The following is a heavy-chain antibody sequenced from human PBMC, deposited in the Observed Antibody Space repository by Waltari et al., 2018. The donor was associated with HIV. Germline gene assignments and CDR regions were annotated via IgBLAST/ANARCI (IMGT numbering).Heavy chain of an antibody. D-gene: IGHD3-10*01. V-gene: IGHV3-33*01. CDR3: ARQGNTGTYFGGHR. J-gene: IGHJ4*02. CDR2: LWPDGNTR. CDR1: GFTLTDYA. Sequence: QVHLVESGGTVVQPGKSLRLSCVTAGFTLTDYAMSWFRQTPGAGLQWVAILWPDGNTRFYAPFVRGRFSISRDNTKKTVFLQMRALRADDTGVYFCARQGNTGTYFGGHRWGRGT.